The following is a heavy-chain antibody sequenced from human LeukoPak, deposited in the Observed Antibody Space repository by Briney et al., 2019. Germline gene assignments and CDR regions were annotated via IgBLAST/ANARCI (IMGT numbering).Heavy chain of an antibody. CDR1: GGSISTYY. Sequence: SETLSLTCTVSGGSISTYYWSWIRQPPGKGLEWIGYISYSGSTNYNPSLKSRVTISLDTSKNQFALKLSSVTAADTAVYYCARVACSSTSCYLDYWGQGTLVTVSS. CDR3: ARVACSSTSCYLDY. CDR2: ISYSGST. J-gene: IGHJ4*02. V-gene: IGHV4-59*08. D-gene: IGHD2-2*01.